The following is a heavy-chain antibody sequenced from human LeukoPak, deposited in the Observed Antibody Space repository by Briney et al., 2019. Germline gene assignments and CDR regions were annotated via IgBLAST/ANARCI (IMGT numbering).Heavy chain of an antibody. Sequence: GGSLRLSCAASGFTFSNAWMSWVRQVPGKGLEWVGRIKSKTDGGTTDYAVPVKARFTISRDDSRNTLYLHMNSLKIDDAGVYFCATAVAVGLGYFQHWGQGTQVTVSS. CDR2: IKSKTDGGTT. CDR1: GFTFSNAW. D-gene: IGHD6-19*01. CDR3: ATAVAVGLGYFQH. V-gene: IGHV3-15*01. J-gene: IGHJ1*01.